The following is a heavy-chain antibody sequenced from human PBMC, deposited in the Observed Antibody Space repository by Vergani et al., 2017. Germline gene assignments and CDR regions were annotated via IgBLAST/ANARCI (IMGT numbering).Heavy chain of an antibody. J-gene: IGHJ4*02. CDR1: EYSFIGYY. CDR3: ARDGSSYDPRFDY. V-gene: IGHV1-2*02. D-gene: IGHD1-26*01. Sequence: QVQLVQSGAEVRKPGASVTVSCKTSEYSFIGYYIHWVRQAPGQGLEWMGRINPKTGDTIYAQNFQDRVSMTRETSIPTAYMELRRLRSDDTAVYYCARDGSSYDPRFDYWGQGTLVTVSS. CDR2: INPKTGDT.